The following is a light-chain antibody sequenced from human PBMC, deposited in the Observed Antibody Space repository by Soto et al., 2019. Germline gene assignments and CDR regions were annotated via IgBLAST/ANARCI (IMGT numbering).Light chain of an antibody. J-gene: IGLJ2*01. V-gene: IGLV1-51*01. CDR3: GTWDSSLSAGGV. Sequence: QSVLTQPPSVSAAPGQKVTISCSGSSSNIGNNYVSWYQQRPGTAPKLLIYDNNKRPSGIPDRFSGSKSGTSATLGITGLQTGDEADYYYGTWDSSLSAGGVFGGGTKLTVL. CDR1: SSNIGNNY. CDR2: DNN.